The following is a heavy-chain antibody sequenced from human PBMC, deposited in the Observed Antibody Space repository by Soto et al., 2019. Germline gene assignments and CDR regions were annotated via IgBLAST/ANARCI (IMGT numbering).Heavy chain of an antibody. CDR3: ARAQRYYFDSSGHYYWYFDL. D-gene: IGHD3-22*01. CDR1: GFTIDDYG. V-gene: IGHV3-20*04. CDR2: INWNGGNT. J-gene: IGHJ2*01. Sequence: GGSLRLSCAASGFTIDDYGMSWVRQAPGKGLEWVSGINWNGGNTGYADSVKGRFTISRDNAKNSLYLQMNSLRAEDTALYYCARAQRYYFDSSGHYYWYFDLWGRGTLVTVSS.